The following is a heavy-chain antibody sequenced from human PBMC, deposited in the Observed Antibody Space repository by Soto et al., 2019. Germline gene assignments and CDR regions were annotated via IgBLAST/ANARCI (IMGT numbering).Heavy chain of an antibody. V-gene: IGHV3-21*01. CDR1: GFTFSRYG. Sequence: GGSLRLSCAASGFTFSRYGMNWVRQAPGKGLEWVSSISSSSDYIYYADSVKGRFTISRDDARSSLYLQMTSLTAEDTAVYYCASSTGLFCVATSCHIKFAYYYGLDVWGQGTTVTVSS. J-gene: IGHJ6*02. D-gene: IGHD3-9*01. CDR3: ASSTGLFCVATSCHIKFAYYYGLDV. CDR2: ISSSSDYI.